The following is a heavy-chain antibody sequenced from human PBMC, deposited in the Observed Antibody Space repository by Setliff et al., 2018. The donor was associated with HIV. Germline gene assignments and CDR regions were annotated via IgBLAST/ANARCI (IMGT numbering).Heavy chain of an antibody. Sequence: GGSLRLSCAVSGLTFSRYGFHWVRQVPGKGLDWVTFIQYDESNKYYADSVKGRFTISRDNSKNTLDLQMNSLRPEDTAVYYCAKDGDYSNNLYDAFDIWGQGTMVTVSS. CDR1: GLTFSRYG. D-gene: IGHD3-16*01. J-gene: IGHJ3*02. CDR2: IQYDESNK. V-gene: IGHV3-30*02. CDR3: AKDGDYSNNLYDAFDI.